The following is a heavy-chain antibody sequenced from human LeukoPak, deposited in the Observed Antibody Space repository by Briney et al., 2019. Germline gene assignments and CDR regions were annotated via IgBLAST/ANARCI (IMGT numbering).Heavy chain of an antibody. CDR2: IYYSGST. CDR1: GGSISSSSYY. J-gene: IGHJ3*02. Sequence: PSETLSLTCTVSGGSISSSSYYWGWIRQPPGKGLEWIGSIYYSGSTYYNPSLKSRVTISVDTSKNQFSLKLSSVTAADTAVYYCARPLPFVVKPGDAFDIWGLGTMVTVSS. CDR3: ARPLPFVVKPGDAFDI. V-gene: IGHV4-39*01. D-gene: IGHD2-15*01.